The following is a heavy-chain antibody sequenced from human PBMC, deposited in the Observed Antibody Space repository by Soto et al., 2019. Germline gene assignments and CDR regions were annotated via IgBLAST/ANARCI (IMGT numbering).Heavy chain of an antibody. J-gene: IGHJ4*02. CDR3: ARDDYYDSSGYPRTPRGDY. CDR1: GFTFSSYS. CDR2: ISSSSSYI. Sequence: PGGSLRLSCAASGFTFSSYSMNWVRQAPGKGLEWVSSISSSSSYIYYADSVKGRFTISRDNAKNSLYLQMNSLRAEDTAVYYCARDDYYDSSGYPRTPRGDYWGQGTLVTVSS. V-gene: IGHV3-21*01. D-gene: IGHD3-22*01.